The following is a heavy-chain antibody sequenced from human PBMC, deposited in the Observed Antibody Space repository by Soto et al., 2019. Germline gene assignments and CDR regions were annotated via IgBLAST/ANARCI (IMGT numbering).Heavy chain of an antibody. J-gene: IGHJ6*02. Sequence: QVQLVQSGAEVKEPGASVKVSCKASGYTFTGYYIHWVRQAPGQGLEWMGWINPNSGGTNSAQKFQGWVTITRDTSISTAYMDLSRLRSDDTAVYYCARGTTVTAHYYYGMDVWGQGTTVTVSS. CDR2: INPNSGGT. CDR3: ARGTTVTAHYYYGMDV. D-gene: IGHD4-17*01. V-gene: IGHV1-2*04. CDR1: GYTFTGYY.